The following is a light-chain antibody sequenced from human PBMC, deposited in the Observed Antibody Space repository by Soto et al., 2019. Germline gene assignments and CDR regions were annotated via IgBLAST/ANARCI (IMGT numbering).Light chain of an antibody. CDR3: AAWEDSLIGLGVV. CDR1: SSDVGGYNY. V-gene: IGLV2-11*01. Sequence: QSALTQPRSVSGSPGQSVTISCTGTSSDVGGYNYVSWYQQHPGKAPKLMIYDVSKRPSGVPDRFSGSKSGNTASLTISGLQAEDEAQYYCAAWEDSLIGLGVVFGGGTKLTVL. J-gene: IGLJ2*01. CDR2: DVS.